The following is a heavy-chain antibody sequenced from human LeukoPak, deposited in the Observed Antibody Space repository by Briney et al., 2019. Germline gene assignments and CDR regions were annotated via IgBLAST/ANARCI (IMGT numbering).Heavy chain of an antibody. V-gene: IGHV4-34*01. D-gene: IGHD5-18*01. CDR2: IHHSGST. CDR1: GGSFSGYS. CDR3: ARGLRRGYSYGYYYYYMDV. J-gene: IGHJ6*03. Sequence: PSETLSLTCAVYGGSFSGYSWSWIRQPPGKGLEWIGEIHHSGSTNYNPSLKSRVTISVDTSKNQFSLKLSSVTAADTAVYYCARGLRRGYSYGYYYYYMDVWGKGTTVTVSS.